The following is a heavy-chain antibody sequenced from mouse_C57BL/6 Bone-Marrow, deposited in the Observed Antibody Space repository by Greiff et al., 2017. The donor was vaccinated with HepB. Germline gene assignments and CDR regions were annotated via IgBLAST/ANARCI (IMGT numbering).Heavy chain of an antibody. J-gene: IGHJ2*01. CDR3: ARENYYSNLYFDY. V-gene: IGHV1-52*01. Sequence: VQLQQPGAELVRPGSSVKLSCKASGYTFTSYWMHWVKQRPIQGLEWIGNIDPSDSETHYNQKFKDKATLTVDKSSSTAYMQLSSLTSEDSAVYYCARENYYSNLYFDYWGQGTTLTVSS. D-gene: IGHD2-5*01. CDR1: GYTFTSYW. CDR2: IDPSDSET.